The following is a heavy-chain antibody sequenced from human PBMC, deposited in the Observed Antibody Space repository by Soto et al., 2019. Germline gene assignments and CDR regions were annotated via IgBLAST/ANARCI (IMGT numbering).Heavy chain of an antibody. Sequence: GGSLRLSCAASGFTFSSYAMSWVRQAPGKGLEWVSAISGSGGSTYYADSVKGRFTISRDNSKNTLYLQMNSLRAEDTAVYYCAKDLDPYYYDSSGYHFDYWGQGTLVTVSS. V-gene: IGHV3-23*01. CDR3: AKDLDPYYYDSSGYHFDY. J-gene: IGHJ4*02. CDR2: ISGSGGST. D-gene: IGHD3-22*01. CDR1: GFTFSSYA.